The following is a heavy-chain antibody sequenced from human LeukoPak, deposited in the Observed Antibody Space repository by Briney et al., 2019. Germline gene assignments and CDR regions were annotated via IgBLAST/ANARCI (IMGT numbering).Heavy chain of an antibody. D-gene: IGHD3-22*01. CDR3: ARAAGYYSNWFDP. Sequence: SETLSLTCTVSGGSISSGGYYWSWIRQHPGKGLEWIGYIYYSGGTYYNPSLKSRVTISVDTSKNQFSLKLSSVTAADTAVYYCARAAGYYSNWFDPWGQGTLVTVSS. J-gene: IGHJ5*02. V-gene: IGHV4-31*03. CDR1: GGSISSGGYY. CDR2: IYYSGGT.